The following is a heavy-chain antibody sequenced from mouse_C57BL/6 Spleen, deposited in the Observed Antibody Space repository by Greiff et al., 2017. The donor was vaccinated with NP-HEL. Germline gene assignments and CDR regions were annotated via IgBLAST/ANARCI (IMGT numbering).Heavy chain of an antibody. Sequence: VQLQQSGAELARPGASVNLSCPASGYTFTSYGISWVKQRTGQGLEWIGEIYPRSGNTYYNEKFKGKATLTADKSSSTAYMELRSLTSEDSAVYFCARSYYGISYFDYWGQGTTLTVSS. CDR3: ARSYYGISYFDY. V-gene: IGHV1-81*01. CDR1: GYTFTSYG. D-gene: IGHD1-1*01. J-gene: IGHJ2*01. CDR2: IYPRSGNT.